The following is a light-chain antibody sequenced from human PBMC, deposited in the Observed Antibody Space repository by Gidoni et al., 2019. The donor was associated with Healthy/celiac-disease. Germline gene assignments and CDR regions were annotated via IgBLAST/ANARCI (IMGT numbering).Light chain of an antibody. J-gene: IGKJ2*01. CDR2: YAS. V-gene: IGKV3-11*01. CDR3: QQRSNWPVT. CDR1: QSVSSY. Sequence: EIVLTLSPATLSLYPGERATLSCRASQSVSSYLAWSQQKPCQAPRLLIYYASNRATGIPAMSSGSGSWTDFTLTIISLEPEDFAVYYCQQRSNWPVTFGQGTKLEIK.